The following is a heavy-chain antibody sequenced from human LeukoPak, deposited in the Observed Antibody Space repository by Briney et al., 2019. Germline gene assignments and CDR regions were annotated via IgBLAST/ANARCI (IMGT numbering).Heavy chain of an antibody. Sequence: SETLSLTCTVSGDSISSGDYYWSWFRQPAGKGLEWIGRIYTSGSTNYNPSLKSRVSLSVDTSGNQFSLKLSSLTAADTAVFYCARAPEYGLYYFDYWGQGTLVTVSS. CDR2: IYTSGST. J-gene: IGHJ4*02. CDR1: GDSISSGDYY. CDR3: ARAPEYGLYYFDY. D-gene: IGHD1-14*01. V-gene: IGHV4-61*02.